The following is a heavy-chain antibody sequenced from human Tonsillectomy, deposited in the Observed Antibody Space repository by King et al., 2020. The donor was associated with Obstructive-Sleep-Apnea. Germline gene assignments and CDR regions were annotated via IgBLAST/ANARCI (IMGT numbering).Heavy chain of an antibody. CDR2: INPSSGGT. CDR1: GYTFTGFY. V-gene: IGHV1-2*02. CDR3: ARTYGSGSYYYY. J-gene: IGHJ4*02. D-gene: IGHD3-10*01. Sequence: QLVQSGAEVKKPGASVNFSCKASGYTFTGFYMHWVRQAPGQGLEWMGWINPSSGGTNYAQKFQGRGTMTRDTARSTAYMQLSRLRSDDTAVYYCARTYGSGSYYYYWGQGTLVTVSS.